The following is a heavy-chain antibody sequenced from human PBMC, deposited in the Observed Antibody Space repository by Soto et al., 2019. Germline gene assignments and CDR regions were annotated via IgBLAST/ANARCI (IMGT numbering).Heavy chain of an antibody. CDR1: GCTFTSYG. CDR2: ISAYNGNT. V-gene: IGHV1-18*04. Sequence: ASVKVSCKASGCTFTSYGISWVRQAPGQGLEWMGWISAYNGNTNYAQKLQGRVTMTTDTSTSTAYMELRSLRSDDTAVYYCARVRMRNYDFWSGYPPSYGMDVWGQGTTVTVSS. J-gene: IGHJ6*02. CDR3: ARVRMRNYDFWSGYPPSYGMDV. D-gene: IGHD3-3*01.